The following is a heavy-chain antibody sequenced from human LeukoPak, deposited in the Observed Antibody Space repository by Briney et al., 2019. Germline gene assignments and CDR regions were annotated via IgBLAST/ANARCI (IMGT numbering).Heavy chain of an antibody. J-gene: IGHJ4*02. V-gene: IGHV3-23*01. CDR3: AKGYCSGGSCYSGIFDY. CDR2: ISSSGGRT. D-gene: IGHD2-15*01. Sequence: PGGSLRLSCAASGFIFSSYAMSWVRQAPGKGLEWVSAISSSGGRTYYADSVKGRFTISRDNSKNTLYLQMNSLRAEDTAVYYCAKGYCSGGSCYSGIFDYWGQGTLVTVSS. CDR1: GFIFSSYA.